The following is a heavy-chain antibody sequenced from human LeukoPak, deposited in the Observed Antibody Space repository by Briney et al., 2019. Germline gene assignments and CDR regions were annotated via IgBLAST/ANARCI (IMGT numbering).Heavy chain of an antibody. CDR3: ARGPDYGSGSYSANYDY. J-gene: IGHJ4*02. D-gene: IGHD3-10*01. V-gene: IGHV3-48*01. CDR1: GFTFSSYR. CDR2: ISSSSSTI. Sequence: GGSLRLSCAASGFTFSSYRMSWVRQAPGKGLEWVSYISSSSSTIYYADSVKGRFTISRDNAKNSLYLQMNSLRAEDTAVYYCARGPDYGSGSYSANYDYWGQGTLVTVSS.